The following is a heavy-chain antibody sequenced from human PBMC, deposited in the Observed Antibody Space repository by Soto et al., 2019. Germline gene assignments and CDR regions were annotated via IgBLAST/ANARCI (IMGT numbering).Heavy chain of an antibody. CDR3: ARGDRPYDSSGSYWGAAFDI. CDR2: IIPIFGTA. D-gene: IGHD3-22*01. Sequence: QVQLVQSGAEVKKPGSSVKVSCKASGGTFSSYAISWVRQAPGQGLEWIGGIIPIFGTARYAQKFQGRVTIPAVASMSTAYMELSSVRSEDTAVYYCARGDRPYDSSGSYWGAAFDIWGQGTMVTVSS. J-gene: IGHJ3*02. V-gene: IGHV1-69*01. CDR1: GGTFSSYA.